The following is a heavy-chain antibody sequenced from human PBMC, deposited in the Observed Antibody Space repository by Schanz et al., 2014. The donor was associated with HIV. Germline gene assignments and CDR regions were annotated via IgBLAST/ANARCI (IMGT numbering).Heavy chain of an antibody. V-gene: IGHV3-9*01. J-gene: IGHJ4*02. D-gene: IGHD6-6*01. CDR3: TTQLHSTSEPEGSSPSLDY. CDR1: GFTFDEYP. Sequence: EVQLVESGGGLVQPGRSLSLSCAASGFTFDEYPMHWVRQAPGKGLEWVSGISWNNLNLAYADSVKGRFTISRDNAKNSLYLQMKSLRAEDTALYYCTTQLHSTSEPEGSSPSLDYWGQGTLVTVSS. CDR2: ISWNNLNL.